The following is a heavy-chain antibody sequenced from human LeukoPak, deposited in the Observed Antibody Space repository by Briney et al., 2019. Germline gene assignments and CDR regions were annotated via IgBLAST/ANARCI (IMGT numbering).Heavy chain of an antibody. D-gene: IGHD3-9*01. Sequence: GGSLRLSCAASGFTFSDYYMSWIRQAPGKGLEWVSYIGSSSSYTNYADSVKGRFTISRDNAKNSLYLQMNSLRAEDTAVYYCARGRYFDWLQRGGAFDIWGQGTMVTVSS. J-gene: IGHJ3*02. CDR2: IGSSSSYT. CDR1: GFTFSDYY. CDR3: ARGRYFDWLQRGGAFDI. V-gene: IGHV3-11*06.